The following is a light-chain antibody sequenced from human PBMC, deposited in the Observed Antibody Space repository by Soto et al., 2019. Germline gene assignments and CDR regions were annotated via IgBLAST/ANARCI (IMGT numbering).Light chain of an antibody. J-gene: IGLJ1*01. CDR1: SSYVGSYNL. Sequence: QSVLTQPASVSGSPGQSIAISCTGTSSYVGSYNLVSWYQQHPGKAPKLMIYEDTKRPSGVSDRFSGSKSGDTASLTVSGLQAEDEADYYCCSYATSSTYVFGTGTKATVL. CDR2: EDT. V-gene: IGLV2-23*01. CDR3: CSYATSSTYV.